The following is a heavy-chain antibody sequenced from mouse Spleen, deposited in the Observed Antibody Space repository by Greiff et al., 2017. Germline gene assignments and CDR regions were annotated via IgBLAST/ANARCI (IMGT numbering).Heavy chain of an antibody. J-gene: IGHJ3*01. CDR1: GYTFTDYY. CDR3: ANPNWAFAY. CDR2: INPYNGGT. Sequence: VQLKQSGPVLVKPGASVKMSCKASGYTFTDYYMNWVKQSHGKSLEWIGVINPYNGGTSYNQKFKGKATLTVDKSSSTAYMELNSLTSEDSAVYYCANPNWAFAYWGQGTLVTVSA. V-gene: IGHV1-19*01. D-gene: IGHD4-1*01.